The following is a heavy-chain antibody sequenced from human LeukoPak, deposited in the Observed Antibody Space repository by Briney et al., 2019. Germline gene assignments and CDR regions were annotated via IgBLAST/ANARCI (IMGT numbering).Heavy chain of an antibody. V-gene: IGHV3-7*01. Sequence: PGGSLRLSCAASGFTFSSYWMSWVRQAPGKGLEWVANIKQDGSEKYYVDSVKGRFTISRDSAKNSLYLQMNSLRAEDTAVYYCARDHSSWYRRRLYYFDYWGQGTLVTVSS. J-gene: IGHJ4*02. CDR3: ARDHSSWYRRRLYYFDY. CDR1: GFTFSSYW. CDR2: IKQDGSEK. D-gene: IGHD6-13*01.